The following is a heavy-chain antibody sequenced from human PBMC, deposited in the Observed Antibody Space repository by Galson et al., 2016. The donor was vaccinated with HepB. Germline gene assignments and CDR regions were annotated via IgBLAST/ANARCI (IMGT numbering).Heavy chain of an antibody. CDR1: GFTVFNNY. Sequence: SLRLSCGASGFTVFNNYMSWVRQAPGKGLQGVSFIYSGGTTNYAESVTGRFTISRDKSKNTLYLQMNSLRAEDTAVYYCATSPSVGYWGQGTLVTVSS. V-gene: IGHV3-66*01. CDR3: ATSPSVGY. D-gene: IGHD6-13*01. CDR2: IYSGGTT. J-gene: IGHJ4*02.